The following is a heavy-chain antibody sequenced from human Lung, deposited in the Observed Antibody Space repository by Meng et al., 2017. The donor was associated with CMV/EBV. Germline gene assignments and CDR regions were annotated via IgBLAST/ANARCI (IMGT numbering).Heavy chain of an antibody. J-gene: IGHJ4*02. V-gene: IGHV1-2*02. CDR3: VRGGIVMVPPVNNIRD. Sequence: ASVXVSCKASGYTFTGYYMHWVRQAPGQGLEWMGWINPNSGDTNYAQKFQGRVTMTRDTSINTAYMELSRLRSDDTAMYYCVRGGIVMVPPVNNIRDWCQGTLVTVSS. D-gene: IGHD2-15*01. CDR2: INPNSGDT. CDR1: GYTFTGYY.